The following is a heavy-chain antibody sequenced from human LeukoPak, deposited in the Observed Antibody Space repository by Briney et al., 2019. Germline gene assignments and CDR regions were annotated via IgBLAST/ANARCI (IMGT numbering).Heavy chain of an antibody. V-gene: IGHV4-38-2*02. J-gene: IGHJ4*02. CDR3: ARDRRAVAGPSFDY. Sequence: SETLSLTCTVSGYSNVYYWRWIRQPPGKGLEWIASMYHTGTTYYNPSLEGRVTISIDTSKSHFSLKLSSVTAADTAVYYCARDRRAVAGPSFDYWGQGTLVTVSS. CDR2: MYHTGTT. CDR1: GYSNVYY. D-gene: IGHD6-19*01.